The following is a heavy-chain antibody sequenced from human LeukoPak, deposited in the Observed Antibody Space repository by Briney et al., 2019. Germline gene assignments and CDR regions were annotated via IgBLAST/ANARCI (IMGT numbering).Heavy chain of an antibody. Sequence: SGGSLRLSCAASGFAFSSQAMGWVRQAPGKGLEWVSVISGSGSITYYADSVKGRFTISRDNSKNTLFLQMNSLRAEDTAVYYCAKDARRTSGWYFFDYWGQGTLVTVSS. CDR1: GFAFSSQA. V-gene: IGHV3-23*01. D-gene: IGHD6-19*01. J-gene: IGHJ4*02. CDR2: ISGSGSIT. CDR3: AKDARRTSGWYFFDY.